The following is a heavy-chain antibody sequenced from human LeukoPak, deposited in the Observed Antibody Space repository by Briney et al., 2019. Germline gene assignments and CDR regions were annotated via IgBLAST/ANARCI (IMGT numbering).Heavy chain of an antibody. CDR2: VNSDGSST. V-gene: IGHV3-74*01. Sequence: GGSLRLSCAASGFTFNTYWMHWVRQAAGKGLMWVSRVNSDGSSTSYADSVKGRFTISRDNAKNTLYLQMNSLRAEDTAVYYCARHYYDISGFYYTPFDYWGQGALVTVSS. J-gene: IGHJ4*02. CDR1: GFTFNTYW. CDR3: ARHYYDISGFYYTPFDY. D-gene: IGHD3-22*01.